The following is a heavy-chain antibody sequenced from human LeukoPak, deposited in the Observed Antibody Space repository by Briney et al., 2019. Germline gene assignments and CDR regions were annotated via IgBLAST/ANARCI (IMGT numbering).Heavy chain of an antibody. J-gene: IGHJ4*02. CDR3: ARRDSNGYYYYFDY. CDR2: VNPNSGIT. CDR1: GYTFISYD. D-gene: IGHD3-22*01. Sequence: ASVKVSCKASGYTFISYDINWVRQTTGQGLEWMGWVNPNSGITVYAQKFQGRVIMTRNISISTAYMELSSLRSEDTAVYYCARRDSNGYYYYFDYWGQGTLVTVSS. V-gene: IGHV1-8*01.